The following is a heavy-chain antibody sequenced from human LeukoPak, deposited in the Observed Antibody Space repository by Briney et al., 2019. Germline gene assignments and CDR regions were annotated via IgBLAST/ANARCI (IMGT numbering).Heavy chain of an antibody. J-gene: IGHJ4*02. CDR2: INHSGST. D-gene: IGHD6-6*01. CDR1: GGSFSGYY. Sequence: SETLSLTCAVYGGSFSGYYWSWIRQPPGKGLEWIGEINHSGSTNYNPSLKSRVTISVDTSKNQFSLKLSSVTAADTAVYYCASSLEYSSSDGGYWGQGTLVTVSS. V-gene: IGHV4-34*01. CDR3: ASSLEYSSSDGGY.